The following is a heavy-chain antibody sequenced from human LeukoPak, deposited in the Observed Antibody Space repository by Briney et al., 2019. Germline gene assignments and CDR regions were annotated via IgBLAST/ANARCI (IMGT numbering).Heavy chain of an antibody. D-gene: IGHD2-15*01. CDR3: ATDPTALGYCSGGSCYNNDY. CDR2: FDPEDGET. J-gene: IGHJ4*02. Sequence: GASVKVSCKVSGYTLTELSMHWVRQAPGKGLEWMGGFDPEDGETVYAQKFQGRVTMTEDTSTDTAYMELSSLRSEDMAVYYCATDPTALGYCSGGSCYNNDYWGQGTLVTVSS. V-gene: IGHV1-24*01. CDR1: GYTLTELS.